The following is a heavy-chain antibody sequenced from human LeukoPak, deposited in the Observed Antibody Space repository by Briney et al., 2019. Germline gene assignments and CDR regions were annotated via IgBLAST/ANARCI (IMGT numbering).Heavy chain of an antibody. CDR3: AKDATASPYFHWFDN. CDR1: GFTFSSYA. V-gene: IGHV3-23*01. Sequence: GGSLRLSCAASGFTFSSYAMNWVRQAPGRGLEWVAGISSGDRTFHAESVKGRFTISRDKSKDTLYLQMNSLRAEDTAVYYCAKDATASPYFHWFDNWGQGTQVIVSS. J-gene: IGHJ4*02. D-gene: IGHD3-9*01. CDR2: ISSGDRT.